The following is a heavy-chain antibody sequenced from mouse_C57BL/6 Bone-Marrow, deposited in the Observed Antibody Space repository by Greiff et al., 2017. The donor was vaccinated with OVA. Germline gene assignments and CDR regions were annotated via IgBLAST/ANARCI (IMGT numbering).Heavy chain of an antibody. CDR3: TTYRY. J-gene: IGHJ2*01. CDR2: IDPENGDT. V-gene: IGHV14-4*01. CDR1: GFNIKDDY. Sequence: QPQQSGAELVRPGASVKLSCTASGFNIKDDYMHWVKERPEQGLEWIGWIDPENGDTEYASKFQGKATITADTSSKTVYLHLSSLTSEDTAVYYCTTYRYWGQGTTLTVSS.